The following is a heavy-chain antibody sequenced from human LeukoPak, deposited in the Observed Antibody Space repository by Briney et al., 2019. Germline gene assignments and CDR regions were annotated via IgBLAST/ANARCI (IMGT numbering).Heavy chain of an antibody. V-gene: IGHV3-7*01. D-gene: IGHD6-13*01. CDR2: IKQDGSEK. J-gene: IGHJ4*02. CDR3: TREAAAGIDY. CDR1: GFTFSTFW. Sequence: GGSLRLSCAASGFTFSTFWMSWVRQAPGKGLEWVANIKQDGSEKYYLASVKGRFTISRDNAKNTLYLQMNSLRAEDTAVYFCTREAAAGIDYWGQGTLVTVSS.